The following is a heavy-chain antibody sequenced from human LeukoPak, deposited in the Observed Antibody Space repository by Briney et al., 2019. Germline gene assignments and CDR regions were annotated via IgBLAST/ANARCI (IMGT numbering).Heavy chain of an antibody. D-gene: IGHD1/OR15-1a*01. J-gene: IGHJ4*02. CDR3: CIVNNPVSPFDS. Sequence: PGGSLRLSCAASGFTFRNYSLNWVRQAPGKGLDWVSSISPSENYIYYADSVKGRFTISRDNARNSLYLQMNSLGAEDTALYYCCIVNNPVSPFDSWGQGTLVTVSS. CDR1: GFTFRNYS. CDR2: ISPSENYI. V-gene: IGHV3-21*01.